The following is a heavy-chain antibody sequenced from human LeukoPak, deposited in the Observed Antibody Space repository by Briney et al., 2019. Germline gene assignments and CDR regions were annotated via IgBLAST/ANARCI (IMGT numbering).Heavy chain of an antibody. V-gene: IGHV1-18*01. Sequence: ASVKVSCKASGYTFTSYDINWVRQAPGQGLEWMGWISAYNGNTNYAQKLQGRVTMTTDTSTSTAYMELRSLRSDDTAVYYCARDCSSTSCYVDWGQGTLVTVSS. CDR3: ARDCSSTSCYVD. J-gene: IGHJ4*02. CDR1: GYTFTSYD. CDR2: ISAYNGNT. D-gene: IGHD2-2*01.